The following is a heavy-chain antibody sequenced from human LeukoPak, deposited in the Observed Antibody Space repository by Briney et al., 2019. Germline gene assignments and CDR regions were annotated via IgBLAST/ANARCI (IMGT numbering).Heavy chain of an antibody. D-gene: IGHD3-16*01. CDR2: ISGSGGST. CDR1: GFTFSSNA. CDR3: AKDSGGDDYFDY. V-gene: IGHV3-23*01. J-gene: IGHJ4*02. Sequence: PGRSLRLSCAASGFTFSSNAMSWVRQAPGKGLEWVSGISGSGGSTYYADSVKGRFTTSRDNSKNTLYLQMNSLRAEDTAVYYCAKDSGGDDYFDYWGQGTLVTVSS.